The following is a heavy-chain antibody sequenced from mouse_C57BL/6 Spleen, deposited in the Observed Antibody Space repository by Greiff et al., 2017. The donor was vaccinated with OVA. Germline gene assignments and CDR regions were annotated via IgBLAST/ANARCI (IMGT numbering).Heavy chain of an antibody. J-gene: IGHJ4*01. Sequence: QVQLQQPGTELVKPGASVKLSCKASGYTFTSYWMHWVKQRPGQGLEWIGNINPSNGGTNYNEKFKSKATLTVDKSSSTAYMQLSSLTSEDSAVYDCARCADYGKRVYAMDYWGQGTSVTVSS. CDR1: GYTFTSYW. V-gene: IGHV1-53*01. D-gene: IGHD2-1*01. CDR3: ARCADYGKRVYAMDY. CDR2: INPSNGGT.